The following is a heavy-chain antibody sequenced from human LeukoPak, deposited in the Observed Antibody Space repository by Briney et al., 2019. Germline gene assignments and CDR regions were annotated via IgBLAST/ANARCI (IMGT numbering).Heavy chain of an antibody. Sequence: SETLSLTCTVSGGSISSYYWSWIRQPAGEGLEWIGRIYTSGSTNYNPSLKSRVTMSVDTSKNQFSLKLSSVTAADTAVYYCAREVKYYYGSGSSRYNWLDPWGQGTLVTVSS. V-gene: IGHV4-4*07. J-gene: IGHJ5*02. CDR2: IYTSGST. CDR3: AREVKYYYGSGSSRYNWLDP. CDR1: GGSISSYY. D-gene: IGHD3-10*01.